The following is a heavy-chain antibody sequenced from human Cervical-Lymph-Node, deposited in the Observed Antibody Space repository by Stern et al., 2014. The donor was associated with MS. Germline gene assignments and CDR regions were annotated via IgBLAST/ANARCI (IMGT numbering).Heavy chain of an antibody. V-gene: IGHV2-26*01. D-gene: IGHD6-13*01. Sequence: EYGPVLVKPTETLTLTCTVSGFSLSNARMGVSWIRQPPGKALEWLAHIFSNDEKSYSTSLKSRLTISKDTSKSQVVLTMTNMDPVDTATYYCARICSSSSWYRYNWFDPWGQGTLVTVSS. CDR3: ARICSSSSWYRYNWFDP. CDR1: GFSLSNARMG. J-gene: IGHJ5*02. CDR2: IFSNDEK.